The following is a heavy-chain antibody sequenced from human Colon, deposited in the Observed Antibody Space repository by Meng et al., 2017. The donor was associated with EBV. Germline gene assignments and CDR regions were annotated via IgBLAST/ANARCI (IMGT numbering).Heavy chain of an antibody. D-gene: IGHD1-26*01. CDR1: GVSLSSNIR. CDR2: IDDSGST. J-gene: IGHJ4*02. CDR3: ARGKQDAWELLAY. V-gene: IGHV4-4*02. Sequence: QGSLTGWGPGRCTPVGTRSPPCGVPGVSLSSNIRGTWVRQPPGKGLEWIGDIDDSGSTNYNPSLNSRISISLDKSKNHFSLKVNSVTAADTAVYYCARGKQDAWELLAYWGQGALVTVSS.